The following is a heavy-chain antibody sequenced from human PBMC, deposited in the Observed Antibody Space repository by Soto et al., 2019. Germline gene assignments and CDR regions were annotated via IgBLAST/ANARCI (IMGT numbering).Heavy chain of an antibody. Sequence: EVQLVESGGGLVKPGGSLRLSCAPSGFSFSTYSMNWVRRAPGKGLEWVSSISSSSSSIYYADSVKGRFTISRDNAKNSLYLQMNSLRAEDTAVYYCARCLGYSYEHVSHCMDVWGQGTTVTVSS. CDR3: ARCLGYSYEHVSHCMDV. J-gene: IGHJ6*02. CDR2: ISSSSSSI. V-gene: IGHV3-21*01. D-gene: IGHD5-18*01. CDR1: GFSFSTYS.